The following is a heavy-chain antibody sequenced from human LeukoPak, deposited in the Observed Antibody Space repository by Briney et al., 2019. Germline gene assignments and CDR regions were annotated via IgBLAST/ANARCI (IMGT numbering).Heavy chain of an antibody. CDR1: GFTFSSYS. CDR2: ISSSSSYI. J-gene: IGHJ4*02. D-gene: IGHD2-2*01. CDR3: AREKVVVPASKGFDY. V-gene: IGHV3-21*01. Sequence: GGSLRLSCAASGFTFSSYSMNWGRQAPGKGLEWVSSISSSSSYIYYADSVKGRFTISRDNAKNSLYLQMNSLRAEDTAVYYCAREKVVVPASKGFDYWGQGTLVTVSS.